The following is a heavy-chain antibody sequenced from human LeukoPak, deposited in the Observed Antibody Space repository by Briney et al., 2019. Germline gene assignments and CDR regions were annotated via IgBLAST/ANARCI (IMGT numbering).Heavy chain of an antibody. CDR2: TYYRSKWYN. V-gene: IGHV6-1*01. J-gene: IGHJ4*02. D-gene: IGHD4-17*01. CDR1: GDSVSSNSAA. CDR3: VRFQDSETTVQYYFDY. Sequence: SQTLSLTCAISGDSVSSNSAAWNWIRQSPSRGLEWLGRTYYRSKWYNDYAVSVKSRITINPDTSKNQFSLQLNSVTPEDTAVYYCVRFQDSETTVQYYFDYWGQGTLVTVSS.